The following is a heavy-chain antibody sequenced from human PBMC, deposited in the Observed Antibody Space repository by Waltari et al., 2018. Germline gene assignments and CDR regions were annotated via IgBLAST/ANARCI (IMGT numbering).Heavy chain of an antibody. Sequence: QVQLVQSGAEVKKPGSSVKVSCKASGGTFSSYAISWVRQAPGQGLEWMGGIIPCFGQATYQQKFQGIFTITTDESTSTAYIELSILRSEDTAVYYCARGGLTGTYYYYGMDFWGQGTTVTVSS. CDR2: IIPCFGQA. V-gene: IGHV1-69*05. J-gene: IGHJ6*02. D-gene: IGHD1-20*01. CDR3: ARGGLTGTYYYYGMDF. CDR1: GGTFSSYA.